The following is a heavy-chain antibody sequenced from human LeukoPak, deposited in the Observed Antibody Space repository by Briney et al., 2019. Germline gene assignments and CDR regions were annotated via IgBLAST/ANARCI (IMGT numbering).Heavy chain of an antibody. D-gene: IGHD4-17*01. J-gene: IGHJ3*02. CDR1: GYTFTGYY. Sequence: GASVKVSCKASGYTFTGYYMHWVRQAPGQGLEWMGWINPNSGGTNYAQKFQGRVTMTRDTSISTAYMELSRLRSDDTAVYYCARLYGDYEAAFDIWGQGTMVRVSS. CDR3: ARLYGDYEAAFDI. V-gene: IGHV1-2*02. CDR2: INPNSGGT.